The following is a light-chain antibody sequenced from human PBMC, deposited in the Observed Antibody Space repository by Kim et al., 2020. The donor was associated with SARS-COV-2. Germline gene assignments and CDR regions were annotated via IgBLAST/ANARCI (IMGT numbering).Light chain of an antibody. CDR1: SSDVGGYSY. Sequence: QSALTQPRSVSGSPGQPVTISCSGTSSDVGGYSYVSWYQQHPGKALKVMIYDVRKRPSGVPDRFSGSKSGNTASLTISGLQAEDEADYYCCSYAGSYTWVFGGGTQLTVL. J-gene: IGLJ3*02. CDR2: DVR. CDR3: CSYAGSYTWV. V-gene: IGLV2-11*01.